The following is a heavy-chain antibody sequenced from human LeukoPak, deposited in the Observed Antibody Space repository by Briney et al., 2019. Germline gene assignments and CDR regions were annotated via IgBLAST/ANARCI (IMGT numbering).Heavy chain of an antibody. CDR3: VYYYGSGSVEY. J-gene: IGHJ4*02. V-gene: IGHV4-39*01. CDR1: RGSITSCNYY. Sequence: PSETLSLTCTVCRGSITSCNYYWGWIRQPPGKGLEWIGSFYYSGSTNYNPSLKSQVTISVDTSKNQFSLKLSSVTAADTAVYYCVYYYGSGSVEYWGQGTLVTVSS. D-gene: IGHD3-10*01. CDR2: FYYSGST.